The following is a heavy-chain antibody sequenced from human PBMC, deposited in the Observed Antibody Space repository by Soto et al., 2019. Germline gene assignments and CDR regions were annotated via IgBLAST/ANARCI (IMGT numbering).Heavy chain of an antibody. J-gene: IGHJ6*02. CDR1: GFTFSSYA. D-gene: IGHD2-21*01. V-gene: IGHV3-23*01. CDR3: AKDRGGIVVGYGMDV. Sequence: EVQLLESGGGLVQPGGSLRVSCAASGFTFSSYAVTWVRQAPGKGLEWVSAISGSGGSTYYADSVKGRFTISRDNSKNTLHLQMNSLRVEDMAVYYCAKDRGGIVVGYGMDVWGQGTTVTVSS. CDR2: ISGSGGST.